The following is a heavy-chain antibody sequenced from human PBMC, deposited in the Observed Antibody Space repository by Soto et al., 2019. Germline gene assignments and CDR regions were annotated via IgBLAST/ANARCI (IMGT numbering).Heavy chain of an antibody. CDR3: ARGGAMGVDY. Sequence: VGSLRLSCTASGFTFNTHWMHWVRQAPGKGLVWVSRIYFDGITTNYADSVKGRLTVSRDNAKNTVYLHVNTLRDEDTAAYYCARGGAMGVDYWGQGTLVTVSS. CDR2: IYFDGITT. J-gene: IGHJ4*02. CDR1: GFTFNTHW. D-gene: IGHD1-26*01. V-gene: IGHV3-74*01.